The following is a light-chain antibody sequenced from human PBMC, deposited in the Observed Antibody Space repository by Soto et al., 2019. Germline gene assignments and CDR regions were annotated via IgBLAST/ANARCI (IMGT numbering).Light chain of an antibody. CDR2: DVR. CDR1: SSDVGNDKY. J-gene: IGLJ2*01. V-gene: IGLV2-14*01. Sequence: QSALTQPASVSGSPGQSITISCTGTSSDVGNDKYVSWYQQDPGKAPKLMIYDVRYRPSGVSNRFSGSKSGNTASLTISGHQAEDEADYYCSSYSSSSTQVFGGGTKLTVL. CDR3: SSYSSSSTQV.